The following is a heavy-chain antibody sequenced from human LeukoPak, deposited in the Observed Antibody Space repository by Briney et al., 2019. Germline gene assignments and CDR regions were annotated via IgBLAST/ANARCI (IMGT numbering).Heavy chain of an antibody. CDR1: GYTFAELY. Sequence: ASVKVSCKVSGYTFAELYMHWVRQAPGKGLEWMGGFDPEDGETIYAQKFQGRVTMTENTSTDTAYMELSSLRSEDTAVYYCATEQGPQRSSWYFDLWGRGTLVTVSS. V-gene: IGHV1-24*01. CDR2: FDPEDGET. D-gene: IGHD6-25*01. CDR3: ATEQGPQRSSWYFDL. J-gene: IGHJ2*01.